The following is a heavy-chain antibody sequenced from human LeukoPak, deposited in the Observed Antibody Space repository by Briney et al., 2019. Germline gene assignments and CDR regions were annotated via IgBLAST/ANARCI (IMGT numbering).Heavy chain of an antibody. Sequence: SQTLSLTCAISGDSVSSISVAWNWIRQSPSRGLEWLGRTYYRSKWYYEYAVSVKGRININPDPSKNQFSLQLNSVTPEDTAVYYCALARSEYHYGMDVWGQGSTVTVSS. J-gene: IGHJ6*02. CDR1: GDSVSSISVA. CDR3: ALARSEYHYGMDV. V-gene: IGHV6-1*01. CDR2: TYYRSKWYY.